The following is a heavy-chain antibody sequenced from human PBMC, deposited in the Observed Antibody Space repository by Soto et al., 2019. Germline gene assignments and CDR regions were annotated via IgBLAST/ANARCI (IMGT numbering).Heavy chain of an antibody. CDR3: AREGINNYNEYYFDS. CDR2: ISGSGNYT. Sequence: PGGSVRLSCAASGFTFITYSMNWVRQAPGKGLEWVSSISGSGNYTHYADFLRGRFTISRDNAKTSLYLQMNSLRAEDTAVYYCAREGINNYNEYYFDSWGQGTVVTVSS. V-gene: IGHV3-21*01. CDR1: GFTFITYS. J-gene: IGHJ4*02. D-gene: IGHD4-4*01.